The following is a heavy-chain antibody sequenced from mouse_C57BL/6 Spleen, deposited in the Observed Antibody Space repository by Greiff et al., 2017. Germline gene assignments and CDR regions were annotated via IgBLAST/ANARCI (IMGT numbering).Heavy chain of an antibody. CDR1: GYTFTNYW. J-gene: IGHJ4*01. CDR2: IYPGGGYT. CDR3: ARGGTGRAMDY. V-gene: IGHV1-63*01. Sequence: QVQLQQSGAELVRPGTSVTMSCKASGYTFTNYWIGWAKQRPGHGLEWIGDIYPGGGYTNYNEKFKGKATLTADKSSSTAYMQFSSLTSEDSAIYYCARGGTGRAMDYWGQGTSVTVSS. D-gene: IGHD4-1*01.